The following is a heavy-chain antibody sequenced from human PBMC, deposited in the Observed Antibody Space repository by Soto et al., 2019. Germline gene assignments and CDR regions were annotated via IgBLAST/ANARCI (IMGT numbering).Heavy chain of an antibody. J-gene: IGHJ6*02. V-gene: IGHV1-46*01. CDR1: GYTFTSYY. CDR2: INTSGGSP. D-gene: IGHD3-10*01. Sequence: QAQLVQSGAEVKQPGASAKVSCKASGYTFTSYYMFWVRQAPGQGLEWMGVINTSGGSPTYAQKLEGRVTMTSDTSASAVYMELSSLRPEDTAMSYCRRGFLTMVRPRGRYRLAVWGHGTTVIVSS. CDR3: RRGFLTMVRPRGRYRLAV.